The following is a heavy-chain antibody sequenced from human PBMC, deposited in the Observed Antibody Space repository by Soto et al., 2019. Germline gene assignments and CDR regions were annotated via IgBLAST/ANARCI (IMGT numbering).Heavy chain of an antibody. CDR3: ARTYCSGGSCYGYHYYYYYGMDV. Sequence: GGSLRLSCAASGFTFSSYSMNWVRQAPGKGLEWVSSISSSSSYIYYADSVKGRFTISRDNAKKSLYLQMNSLRVEDTAVYYCARTYCSGGSCYGYHYYYYYGMDVWGQGTTVTVSS. V-gene: IGHV3-21*01. J-gene: IGHJ6*02. CDR1: GFTFSSYS. D-gene: IGHD2-15*01. CDR2: ISSSSSYI.